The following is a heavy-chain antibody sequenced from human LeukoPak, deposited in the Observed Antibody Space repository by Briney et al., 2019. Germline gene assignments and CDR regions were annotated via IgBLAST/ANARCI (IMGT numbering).Heavy chain of an antibody. Sequence: ASVKVSCKASGYTFTSYDINWVRQATGQGLEWMGWMNPNSGNTGYAQKFQGRVTMTRNTSISTAYMELSSLRSEDTAVYYCARGGYYYGSGSPDDLDYWGQGTLVTVSS. V-gene: IGHV1-8*01. CDR1: GYTFTSYD. CDR2: MNPNSGNT. CDR3: ARGGYYYGSGSPDDLDY. J-gene: IGHJ4*02. D-gene: IGHD3-10*01.